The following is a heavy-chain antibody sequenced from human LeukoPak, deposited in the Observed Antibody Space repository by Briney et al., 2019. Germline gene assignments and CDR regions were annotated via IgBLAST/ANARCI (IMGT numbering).Heavy chain of an antibody. Sequence: PGGSLRLSCAASGFTFSSYAMSWVRQAPGKGLEWVSAISGSGGSTYYADSVKGRFTISRDNSNNTLYLQMNSLRAEDTAVYYCAKDFSIVGATRFDYWGQGTLVTVSS. CDR2: ISGSGGST. V-gene: IGHV3-23*01. D-gene: IGHD1-26*01. CDR1: GFTFSSYA. CDR3: AKDFSIVGATRFDY. J-gene: IGHJ4*02.